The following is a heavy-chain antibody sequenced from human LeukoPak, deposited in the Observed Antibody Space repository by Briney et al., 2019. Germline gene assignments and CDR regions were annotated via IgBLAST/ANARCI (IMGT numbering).Heavy chain of an antibody. J-gene: IGHJ4*02. CDR2: IYSGGST. CDR1: GFTVSSHY. Sequence: PGGSLRLSCAASGFTVSSHYVTWVRQAPGKGLEWVSVIYSGGSTYYADSVKGRFTISRDNSKNTVYLQMSSLRVEDTAVYYCARLPSYWGQGTLVTVSS. CDR3: ARLPSY. V-gene: IGHV3-66*02.